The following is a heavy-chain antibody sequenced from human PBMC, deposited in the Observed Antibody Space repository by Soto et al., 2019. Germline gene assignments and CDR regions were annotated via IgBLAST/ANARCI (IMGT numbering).Heavy chain of an antibody. J-gene: IGHJ6*02. V-gene: IGHV4-34*01. CDR2: INHSGST. D-gene: IGHD3-10*01. CDR3: ARGRITMVRGVIISYYYGMDV. CDR1: GGSFSGYY. Sequence: TLSLTCAVYGGSFSGYYWSWIRQPPGKWLEWIGEINHSGSTNYNPSLKSRVTISVDTSKTQFYLNLSSVTAADTAVYYCARGRITMVRGVIISYYYGMDVWGQGTTVT.